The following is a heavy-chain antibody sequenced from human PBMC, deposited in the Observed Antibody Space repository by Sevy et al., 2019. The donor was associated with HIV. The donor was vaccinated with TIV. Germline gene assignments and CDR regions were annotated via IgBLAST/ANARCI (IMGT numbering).Heavy chain of an antibody. Sequence: ASVKVSCKASGGTFSSYAISWVRQAPGQGLEWMGGIIPIFGTANNAQKFQGRVTITADESTSTAYMELSSLRSEDTAVYYGARAGDYSKHYYYYYMDVWGKGTTVTVSS. CDR3: ARAGDYSKHYYYYYMDV. CDR2: IIPIFGTA. CDR1: GGTFSSYA. V-gene: IGHV1-69*13. J-gene: IGHJ6*03. D-gene: IGHD4-4*01.